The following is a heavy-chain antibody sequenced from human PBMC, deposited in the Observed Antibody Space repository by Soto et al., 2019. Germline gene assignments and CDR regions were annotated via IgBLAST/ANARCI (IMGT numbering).Heavy chain of an antibody. CDR2: IRYDGGHE. D-gene: IGHD6-19*01. CDR3: VGQLYSSGWAAVSP. J-gene: IGHJ5*02. CDR1: GLTFINYA. Sequence: LRLSCAASGLTFINYAMHWVRQAPGKGLEWVAVIRYDGGHENYADSVKGRFTISRDNSKNILYLQMNSLRAEDTALYYCVGQLYSSGWAAVSPWGQGTLVTVSS. V-gene: IGHV3-33*01.